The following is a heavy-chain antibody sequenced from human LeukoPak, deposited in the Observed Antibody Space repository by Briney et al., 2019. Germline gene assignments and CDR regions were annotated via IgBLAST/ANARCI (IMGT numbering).Heavy chain of an antibody. CDR1: GFTFSSYW. CDR2: IKQDGSEK. J-gene: IGHJ4*02. Sequence: GGSLRLSCAASGFTFSSYWMSWVRQAPGKGLEWVANIKQDGSEKYYVDSVKGRFTISRDNAKNSLYLQMNSLRAEDTAVYYCAREGEEVVTASDYWGQGTLVTVSS. V-gene: IGHV3-7*01. CDR3: AREGEEVVTASDY. D-gene: IGHD3-22*01.